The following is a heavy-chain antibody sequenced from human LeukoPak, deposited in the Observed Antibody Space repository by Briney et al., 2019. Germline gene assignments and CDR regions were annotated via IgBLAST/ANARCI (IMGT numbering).Heavy chain of an antibody. J-gene: IGHJ4*02. CDR3: QGAYYYGSGSYYRVSFDY. V-gene: IGHV3-23*01. CDR1: GFTFSSYA. D-gene: IGHD3-10*01. CDR2: ISGSGGST. Sequence: GGSLRLSCAASGFTFSSYAMSWVGHAPGKGLEWVLAISGSGGSTYYADSVKGRFTISRDNSKNTLYLQMNSLRAEDTAVYYCQGAYYYGSGSYYRVSFDYWGQGTLVTVSS.